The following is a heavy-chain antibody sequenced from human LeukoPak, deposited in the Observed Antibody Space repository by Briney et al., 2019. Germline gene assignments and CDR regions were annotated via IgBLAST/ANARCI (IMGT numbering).Heavy chain of an antibody. Sequence: GASVKVSCKASGYTFTSYDINWVRQATGQGLEWMGWMNPNSGNTGYAQKFQGRVTMTRNTSISTAYMELSSLRSEDTAVYYCATEGGEYCGGDCSDAFDIWGQGTMVTVSS. CDR3: ATEGGEYCGGDCSDAFDI. CDR2: MNPNSGNT. J-gene: IGHJ3*02. CDR1: GYTFTSYD. V-gene: IGHV1-8*01. D-gene: IGHD2-21*02.